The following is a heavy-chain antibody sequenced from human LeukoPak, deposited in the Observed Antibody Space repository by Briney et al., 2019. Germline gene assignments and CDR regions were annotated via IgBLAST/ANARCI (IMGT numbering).Heavy chain of an antibody. V-gene: IGHV4-4*07. J-gene: IGHJ5*02. D-gene: IGHD6-13*01. CDR3: ARGLVYSSSWYNWFDP. Sequence: SETLSLTCAVSGGSISSFYWSCIRQPAGKGLEWIGRIYSSGSTNYNPSLQSRVTMSVDTSKNQFSLKVNSVTAADTAVYYCARGLVYSSSWYNWFDPWGQGTLVTVSS. CDR2: IYSSGST. CDR1: GGSISSFY.